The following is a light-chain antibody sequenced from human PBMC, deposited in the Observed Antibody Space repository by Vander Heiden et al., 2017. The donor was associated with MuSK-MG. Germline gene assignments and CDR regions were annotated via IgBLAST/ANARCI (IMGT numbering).Light chain of an antibody. J-gene: IGLJ3*02. CDR2: DVS. Sequence: QAALPQPTSVSASPGQSLTISCTGTSSDVCGYTYVSWYQQHPGKAAKLMIYDVSNRPSVVSNRFCGTKSGNTASLTISGLQAEDEADYYCSSDTSSSTRGVFGGGTKLTVL. CDR1: SSDVCGYTY. CDR3: SSDTSSSTRGV. V-gene: IGLV2-14*01.